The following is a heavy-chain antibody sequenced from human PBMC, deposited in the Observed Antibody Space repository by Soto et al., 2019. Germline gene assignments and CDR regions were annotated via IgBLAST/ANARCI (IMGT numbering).Heavy chain of an antibody. D-gene: IGHD3-3*01. J-gene: IGHJ6*02. CDR1: GFAFSSYW. CDR2: IKQDGSEK. CDR3: ARDKGVGDFWSGYFMNYYYYGMDV. V-gene: IGHV3-7*03. Sequence: GGSLRLSCAASGFAFSSYWMSWVRQAPGKGLEWVANIKQDGSEKYYVDSVKGRLTISRDNAKNSLYLQMTSLRAEDTAVYYCARDKGVGDFWSGYFMNYYYYGMDVWGQGTTVTRLL.